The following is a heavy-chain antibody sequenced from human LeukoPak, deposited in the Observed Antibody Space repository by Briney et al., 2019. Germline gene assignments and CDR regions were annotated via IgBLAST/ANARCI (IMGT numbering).Heavy chain of an antibody. CDR1: GGSLSSTNW. Sequence: SETLSLTCGVSGGSLSSTNWWSWVRQPPGQGLEWIGEISLTGETNYNPSLNGRVTISADTSKTQFSPILSSVTAADTAVYYCVSSSPRYCTGGTCYSSRGFDYWGQGALVTVSS. CDR3: VSSSPRYCTGGTCYSSRGFDY. V-gene: IGHV4-4*02. CDR2: ISLTGET. D-gene: IGHD2-15*01. J-gene: IGHJ4*02.